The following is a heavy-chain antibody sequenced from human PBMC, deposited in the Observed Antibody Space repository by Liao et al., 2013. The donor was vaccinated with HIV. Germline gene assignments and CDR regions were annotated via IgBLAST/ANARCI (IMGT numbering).Heavy chain of an antibody. CDR3: ARAEVGNFDYGDYAFGEVVDY. Sequence: QVQLQESGPGLVKPSQTLSLTCTVSGGSVSSVSYYWSWIRQPAGKGLEWIGRIYTTGTTNYNPSLKSRVTISVDTSKNQFSLTLTSVTAADTAMYYCARAEVGNFDYGDYAFGEVVDYWGQGTLVTVSS. CDR2: IYTTGTT. J-gene: IGHJ4*02. V-gene: IGHV4-61*02. CDR1: GGSVSSVSYY. D-gene: IGHD4-17*01.